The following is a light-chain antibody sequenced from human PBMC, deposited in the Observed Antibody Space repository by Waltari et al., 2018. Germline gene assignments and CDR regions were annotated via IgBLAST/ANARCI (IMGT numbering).Light chain of an antibody. V-gene: IGKV3-15*01. Sequence: ETIMTQSPAILSVSPGEPATLSCRASKSIGNNLAWYQQTPGQAPRRLIYVASSRGTGIPARFFGAGSGTDFTLTISSLQSEDFAVYYCQQYNEWPYTFGQGTKVDLK. CDR3: QQYNEWPYT. CDR1: KSIGNN. CDR2: VAS. J-gene: IGKJ2*01.